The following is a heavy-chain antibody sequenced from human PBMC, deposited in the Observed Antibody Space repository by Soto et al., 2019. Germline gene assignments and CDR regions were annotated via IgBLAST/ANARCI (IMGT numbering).Heavy chain of an antibody. CDR1: GFTFGSSA. CDR2: IVVASGYS. CDR3: AADVIGVAGDFDH. D-gene: IGHD6-19*01. V-gene: IGHV1-58*01. J-gene: IGHJ4*02. Sequence: LVQSGPDVKKPGTSVKVSCKTSGFTFGSSAVQWVRQVRGQRLEWIGWIVVASGYSNVAQKFQDRVSLARDLSTNTAFMELSSLTSEDSAMYYCAADVIGVAGDFDHWGQGTLVSVSS.